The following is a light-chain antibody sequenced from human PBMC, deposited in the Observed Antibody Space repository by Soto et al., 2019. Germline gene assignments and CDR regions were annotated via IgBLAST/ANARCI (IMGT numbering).Light chain of an antibody. CDR3: CSYAGSRSFVV. V-gene: IGLV2-23*03. CDR1: SSDVGSYNL. J-gene: IGLJ2*01. Sequence: QSALTQPASVSGSPGQSITISCTGNSSDVGSYNLVSWYQQHPGKAPKLIIYEGSKRPSGVSNRFSGSKSGNTASLTISGLQAEDVADYYCCSYAGSRSFVVFGGGTKLTVL. CDR2: EGS.